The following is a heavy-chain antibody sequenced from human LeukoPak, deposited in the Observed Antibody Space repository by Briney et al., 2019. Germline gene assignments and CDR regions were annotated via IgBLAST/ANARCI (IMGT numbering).Heavy chain of an antibody. CDR1: GGSISSYY. J-gene: IGHJ4*02. Sequence: SETLSLTCTVSGGSISSYYWSWIRQPPGKGLEWIGYIYYSGSTNYNPSLKSRVTISVDTSKNQFSLKLSSVTAADTAVYYCARQRDYYDSSGYYSRIFDYWGQGTLVIVSS. V-gene: IGHV4-59*01. CDR3: ARQRDYYDSSGYYSRIFDY. CDR2: IYYSGST. D-gene: IGHD3-22*01.